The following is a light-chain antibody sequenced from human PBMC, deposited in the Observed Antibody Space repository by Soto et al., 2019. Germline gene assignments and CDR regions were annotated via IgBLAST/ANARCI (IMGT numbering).Light chain of an antibody. CDR2: EVT. Sequence: QSALTQRPSASGSPGQSVTISCTGTSSDVGAYKYVSWYQQYPGKAPKLMIYEVTKRPSGVPDRFSGSKSGNTASLTVSGLQAEDEDDYYCTSYVGNDIWVFGGGTKLTVL. CDR1: SSDVGAYKY. V-gene: IGLV2-8*01. CDR3: TSYVGNDIWV. J-gene: IGLJ3*02.